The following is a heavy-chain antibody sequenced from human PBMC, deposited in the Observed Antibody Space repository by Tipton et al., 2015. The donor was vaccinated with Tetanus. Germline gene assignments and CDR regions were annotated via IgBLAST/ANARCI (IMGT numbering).Heavy chain of an antibody. V-gene: IGHV1-18*01. CDR1: GYTFTRYG. CDR2: ISGYNGNT. J-gene: IGHJ4*02. D-gene: IGHD3-10*01. Sequence: QSGAEVKKPGASVKVSCKASGYTFTRYGLTWVRQAPGQGPEWMGWISGYNGNTNYAPKFQGRVTMTTDTTTNTADMELRSLRSDDTAVYYCARDDFGSGSNYYFDYWGQGSQVSVSS. CDR3: ARDDFGSGSNYYFDY.